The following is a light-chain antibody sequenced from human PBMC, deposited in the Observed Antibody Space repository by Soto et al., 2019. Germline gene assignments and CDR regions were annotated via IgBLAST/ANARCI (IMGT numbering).Light chain of an antibody. J-gene: IGKJ2*01. CDR3: KQGPHWPPYT. Sequence: DVVMTQSPLSLPVTLGQPASISCRSSQSLVHSDGNTFLNWFQQRPGQSPRRLIYKVSNRDSGVQDRFSGSGSGTEFTLQISRGEAEDVGVYYCKQGPHWPPYTFGQGTKLEI. CDR2: KVS. CDR1: QSLVHSDGNTF. V-gene: IGKV2-30*02.